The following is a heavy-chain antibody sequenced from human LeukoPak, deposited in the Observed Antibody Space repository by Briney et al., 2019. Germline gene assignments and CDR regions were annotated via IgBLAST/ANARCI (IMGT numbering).Heavy chain of an antibody. D-gene: IGHD4-11*01. V-gene: IGHV3-23*01. CDR1: GFTFSTYA. J-gene: IGHJ4*02. CDR3: AKGMTTYDY. CDR2: ISGSGGST. Sequence: PGGSLRLSCAASGFTFSTYAMGWVRQAPGKGLEWVSTISGSGGSTDYADSVKGRFTISRDNSKNTLYLQMNSLRAEDTAVYYCAKGMTTYDYWGQGTLVTVSS.